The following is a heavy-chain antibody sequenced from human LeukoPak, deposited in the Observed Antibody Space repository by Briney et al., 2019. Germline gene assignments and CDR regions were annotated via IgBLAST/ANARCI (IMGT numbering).Heavy chain of an antibody. V-gene: IGHV3-20*04. CDR2: LNWNGGRT. D-gene: IGHD6-13*01. CDR3: ARVAAAGNLRASYYYYMDV. CDR1: GFTFDDYG. J-gene: IGHJ6*03. Sequence: GGSLRLSCAASGFTFDDYGTAWVRQAPGKGLEWVSGLNWNGGRTGYADSVKGRFTISRDNAKNSLYPQMSSLRDEDTAFYYCARVAAAGNLRASYYYYMDVWGKGTTVTVSS.